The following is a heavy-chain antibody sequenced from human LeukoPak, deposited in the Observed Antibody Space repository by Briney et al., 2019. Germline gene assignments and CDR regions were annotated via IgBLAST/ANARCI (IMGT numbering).Heavy chain of an antibody. J-gene: IGHJ3*02. Sequence: GGSLRHSCAASGFTFSSYAMSWVRQAPGKGLEWVSAISGSGGSSYYADSVKGQFTISRDNSKNTRDLQMNSLRAEDTAVYYCAKFISDYDFWSGYYNDAFDIWGQGTMVTVSS. CDR1: GFTFSSYA. D-gene: IGHD3-3*01. CDR2: ISGSGGSS. CDR3: AKFISDYDFWSGYYNDAFDI. V-gene: IGHV3-23*01.